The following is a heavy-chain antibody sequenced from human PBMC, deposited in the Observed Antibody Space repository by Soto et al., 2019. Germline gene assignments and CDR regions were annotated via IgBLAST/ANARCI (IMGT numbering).Heavy chain of an antibody. CDR3: ARGVGAVLDY. Sequence: ASMKVSCKASGYTFTSYDINWVRQATGQGLEWMGWMSPQSGNTGYAQNFQGRVIMTRDTSINTAYLELSSLRSEDTAVYYCARGVGAVLDYWSQGALVTVSS. V-gene: IGHV1-8*01. CDR1: GYTFTSYD. J-gene: IGHJ4*02. CDR2: MSPQSGNT.